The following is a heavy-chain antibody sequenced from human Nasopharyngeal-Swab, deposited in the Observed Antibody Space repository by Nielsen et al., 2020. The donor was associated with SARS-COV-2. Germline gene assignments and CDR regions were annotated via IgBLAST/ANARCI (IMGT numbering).Heavy chain of an antibody. CDR3: VREFEATGATYLDY. CDR2: ITSSSSTR. D-gene: IGHD1-26*01. J-gene: IGHJ4*02. CDR1: GFAFTDYS. V-gene: IGHV3-48*02. Sequence: GGSLRPSCAASGFAFTDYSMDLVRPAPGKGLEWVSYITSSSSTRYYADSVKGRFTVSRDNAKNSLYLQMSSLRDEDTAVYYCVREFEATGATYLDYWGLGTLVTVSS.